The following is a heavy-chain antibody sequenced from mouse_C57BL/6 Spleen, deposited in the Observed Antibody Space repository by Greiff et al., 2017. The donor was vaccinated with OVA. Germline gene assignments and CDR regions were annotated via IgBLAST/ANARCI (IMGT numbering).Heavy chain of an antibody. D-gene: IGHD2-4*01. CDR1: GYSITSDY. J-gene: IGHJ3*01. CDR3: ASSGYYDYETFAY. V-gene: IGHV3-8*01. Sequence: EVQLQQSGPGLAKPSQTLSLTCSVTGYSITSDYWNWIRKFPGNKLEYMGYISYSGSTYYNPSLKSRISITRDTSKNQYYLQLNSVTTEDQATDYCASSGYYDYETFAYWGQGTLVTVSA. CDR2: ISYSGST.